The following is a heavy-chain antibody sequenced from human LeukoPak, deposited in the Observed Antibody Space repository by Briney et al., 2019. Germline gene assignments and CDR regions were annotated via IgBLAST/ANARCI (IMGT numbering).Heavy chain of an antibody. D-gene: IGHD6-6*01. CDR1: GFTFGSYG. J-gene: IGHJ6*02. CDR3: AKGLTPYSSSRVNGMDV. V-gene: IGHV3-30*18. Sequence: GGSLRLSCAASGFTFGSYGMHWVRQAPGKGLEWVAVISYDGSNKYYADSVKGRFTISRDNSKNTLYLQMNSLRAEDTAVYYCAKGLTPYSSSRVNGMDVWGQGTTVTVSS. CDR2: ISYDGSNK.